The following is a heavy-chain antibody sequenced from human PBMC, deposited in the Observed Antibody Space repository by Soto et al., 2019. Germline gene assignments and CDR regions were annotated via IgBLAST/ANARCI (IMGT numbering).Heavy chain of an antibody. V-gene: IGHV3-30*18. CDR3: TKRRNVLRFLEWSSGMEV. CDR2: ISDDGSNK. CDR1: GFTFSNYG. J-gene: IGHJ6*02. D-gene: IGHD3-3*01. Sequence: LRLSCAASGFTFSNYGMHWVRQAPGKGLEWVAFISDDGSNKYYADSMKGRFTMSRDNSKSTLYLQMNSPGVEDTAVYYCTKRRNVLRFLEWSSGMEVWGQGTTVTVSS.